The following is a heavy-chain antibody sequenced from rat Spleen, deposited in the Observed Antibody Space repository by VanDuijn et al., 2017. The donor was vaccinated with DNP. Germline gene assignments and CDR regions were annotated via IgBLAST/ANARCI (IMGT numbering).Heavy chain of an antibody. D-gene: IGHD1-11*01. CDR1: GFTFSHYY. CDR3: ARRRVFDY. Sequence: EVQLVESGGGLVQPGRSPKLSCAASGFTFSHYYMAWVRQAPTKGLEWVASISPSGGSTYYRDSVKGRFSLSRDNAKSTLYLQMDSLRSEDTATYYCARRRVFDYWGQGTLVTVSS. J-gene: IGHJ3*01. CDR2: ISPSGGST. V-gene: IGHV5-25*01.